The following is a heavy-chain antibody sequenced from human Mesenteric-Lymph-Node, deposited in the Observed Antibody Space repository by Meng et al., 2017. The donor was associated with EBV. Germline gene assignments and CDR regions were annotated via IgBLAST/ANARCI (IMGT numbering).Heavy chain of an antibody. J-gene: IGHJ4*02. CDR2: IVAVFGTT. CDR1: GGIFRSHA. CDR3: ARQGNYYGSGTHAHFDY. D-gene: IGHD3-10*01. Sequence: QGQLVQSGAEVKKPGSSLKVSCKASGGIFRSHAISWVRQAPGQGLEWMGGIVAVFGTTHYAQKFQGRVTITADESTSTVYMELSSLRSEDTAVYYCARQGNYYGSGTHAHFDYWGQGALVTVSS. V-gene: IGHV1-69*01.